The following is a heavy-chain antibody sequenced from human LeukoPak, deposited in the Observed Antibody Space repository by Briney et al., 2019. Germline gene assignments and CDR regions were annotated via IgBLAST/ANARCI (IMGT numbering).Heavy chain of an antibody. V-gene: IGHV4-34*01. CDR3: ARHSGDCSSPSCFFDWFDP. J-gene: IGHJ5*02. D-gene: IGHD2-2*01. Sequence: PSETLSLTCAVYGGSFSGYYWNWIRQPPGKGLEWIGEINRSGNTNYNPSLKSRVTISVDTSKNQFSLKLSSVTAADTAVYYCARHSGDCSSPSCFFDWFDPWGQGTLVTVSS. CDR2: INRSGNT. CDR1: GGSFSGYY.